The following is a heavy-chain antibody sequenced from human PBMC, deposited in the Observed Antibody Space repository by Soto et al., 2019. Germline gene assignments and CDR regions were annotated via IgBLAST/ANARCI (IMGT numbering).Heavy chain of an antibody. CDR3: ARDHPHSYGVYYFDY. J-gene: IGHJ4*02. V-gene: IGHV4-59*01. CDR2: IYSSGST. CDR1: GGSISNYY. D-gene: IGHD5-18*01. Sequence: ETLSLTCTVSGGSISNYYWNWIRQSPGKGLEWIGYIYSSGSTHYNPSLQNRVTISIDTSKNQVSLNVNSVTAADTAVYYCARDHPHSYGVYYFDYWGQG.